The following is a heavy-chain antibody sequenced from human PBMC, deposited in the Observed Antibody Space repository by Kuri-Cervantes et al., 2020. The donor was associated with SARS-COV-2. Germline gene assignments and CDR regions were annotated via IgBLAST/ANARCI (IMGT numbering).Heavy chain of an antibody. CDR3: ARVRVGYYYGSGRGDYYYYYMDV. V-gene: IGHV4-4*07. CDR2: IYTSGST. CDR1: GGSISSYY. Sequence: GSLRLSCTVSGGSISSYYWSWIRQPAGKGLEWIGRIYTSGSTNYNPSLKRRVTMSVDTSKNQFSLKLGSVTAADTAVYYCARVRVGYYYGSGRGDYYYYYMDVWGKGTTVTVSS. D-gene: IGHD3-10*01. J-gene: IGHJ6*03.